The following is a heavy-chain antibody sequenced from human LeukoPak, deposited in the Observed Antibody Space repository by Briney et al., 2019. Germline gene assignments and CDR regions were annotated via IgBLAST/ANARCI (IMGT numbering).Heavy chain of an antibody. J-gene: IGHJ4*02. CDR3: ARCYYDGSGFYYYFDY. CDR1: GFSVSNYY. Sequence: GGSLRLSCAASGFSVSNYYMSWVRQAPGKGLEWVSVIYSRGNTYYTDSVKGRFTISRDNPKNTVFLQMGSLRGEDTAVYYCARCYYDGSGFYYYFDYWGQGTLVTVSS. D-gene: IGHD3-22*01. V-gene: IGHV3-53*01. CDR2: IYSRGNT.